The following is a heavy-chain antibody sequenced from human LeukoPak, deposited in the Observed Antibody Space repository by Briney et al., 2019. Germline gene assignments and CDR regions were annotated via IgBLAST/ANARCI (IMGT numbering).Heavy chain of an antibody. V-gene: IGHV4-39*07. J-gene: IGHJ4*02. D-gene: IGHD3-10*01. CDR3: ARDSPGDYISPDY. CDR2: IYYSGST. CDR1: GGSISSGGYY. Sequence: SQTLSLTCTVSGGSISSGGYYWSWIRQPPGKGLEWIGSIYYSGSTYYNPSLKSRVTISVDTSKNQFSLKLSSVTAADTAVYYCARDSPGDYISPDYWGQGTLVTVSS.